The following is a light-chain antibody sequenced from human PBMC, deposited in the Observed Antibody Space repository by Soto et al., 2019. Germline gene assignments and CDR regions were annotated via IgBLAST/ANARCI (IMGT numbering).Light chain of an antibody. J-gene: IGKJ5*01. CDR3: QQYDDAPIT. V-gene: IGKV3-20*01. CDR2: AAS. Sequence: EIVLTQFPVTLALSPGERATVSCRASQSVNSNYLAWYQQKPGQAPRLLISAASSRATGTPDRFSGSGSETDLTLTISRLEPEDFAVYYCQQYDDAPITFGQGTRLEIK. CDR1: QSVNSNY.